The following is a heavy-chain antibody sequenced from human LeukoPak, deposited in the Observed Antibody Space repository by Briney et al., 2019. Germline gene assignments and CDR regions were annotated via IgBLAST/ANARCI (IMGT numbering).Heavy chain of an antibody. Sequence: PGGSLRLSYAASGFTVSSNYMSWVRQAPGKGLEWVSVIYSGGSTYYADSVKGRFTISRDNSKNTLYLQMNSLRAEDTAVYYCARENVDTAMVYYFDYWGQGTLVTVSS. CDR1: GFTVSSNY. J-gene: IGHJ4*02. CDR3: ARENVDTAMVYYFDY. CDR2: IYSGGST. V-gene: IGHV3-53*01. D-gene: IGHD5-18*01.